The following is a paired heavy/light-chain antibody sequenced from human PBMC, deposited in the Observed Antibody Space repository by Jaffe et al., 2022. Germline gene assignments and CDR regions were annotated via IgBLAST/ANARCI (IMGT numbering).Heavy chain of an antibody. CDR3: ARPGIAVAGTTQFNY. CDR2: INPSGGST. D-gene: IGHD6-19*01. V-gene: IGHV1-46*02. J-gene: IGHJ4*02. Sequence: QVQLVQSGAEVKKPGASVKVSCKASGYTFNSYFIHWVRQAPGQGLEWMGIINPSGGSTVYAQKFQGRVTMTRDTSTSTVYMELSSLRSEDTAVYYCARPGIAVAGTTQFNYWGQGTLVTVSS. CDR1: GYTFNSYF.
Light chain of an antibody. CDR1: RSNIGSNT. J-gene: IGLJ2*01. CDR2: NNY. Sequence: QSVLTQPPSASGTPGQRVTISCSGSRSNIGSNTVNWYQQLPGTAPKLLIYNNYQRPSGVPDRFSGSKSGTSASLAISGLQSEDEADYYCAAWDDSLNGHVAFGGGTKVTVL. CDR3: AAWDDSLNGHVA. V-gene: IGLV1-44*01.